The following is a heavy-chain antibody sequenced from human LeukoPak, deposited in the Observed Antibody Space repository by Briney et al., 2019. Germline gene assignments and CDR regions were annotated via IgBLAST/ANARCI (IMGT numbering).Heavy chain of an antibody. J-gene: IGHJ4*02. CDR3: MRMRLASPGNVY. Sequence: GGSLRLSCAASGFTFSNYAMNWVRQAPGKGLEWVSIVSHDGYSTYYAGSVKGRFTISRDNSKSTLYLQMNNLTAEDTAIYSCMRMRLASPGNVYWGQGTLVTVFS. D-gene: IGHD6-13*01. CDR2: VSHDGYST. V-gene: IGHV3-30*04. CDR1: GFTFSNYA.